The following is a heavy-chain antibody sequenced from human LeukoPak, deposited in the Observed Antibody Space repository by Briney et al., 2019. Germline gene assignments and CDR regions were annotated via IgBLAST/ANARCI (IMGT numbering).Heavy chain of an antibody. V-gene: IGHV3-21*01. CDR3: ARVSGYGGNQYYYFED. CDR2: ISSSSDYI. J-gene: IGHJ4*02. D-gene: IGHD4-23*01. CDR1: GFTFSSYS. Sequence: GGSLRLSCAASGFTFSSYSMNWVRQAPGKGLEWVSSISSSSDYIFYADSVKGRFTISRDNAKNSLYLQMNSLRAEDTAVYYCARVSGYGGNQYYYFEDWGREPWSPSPQ.